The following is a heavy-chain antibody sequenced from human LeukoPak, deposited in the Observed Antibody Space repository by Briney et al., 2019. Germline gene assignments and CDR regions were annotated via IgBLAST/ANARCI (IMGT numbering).Heavy chain of an antibody. CDR3: AKDATMVRGVTRSYYYYYMDV. Sequence: GGSLRLSCAASGFTFSSYSMNWVRQAPGKGLEWVSSISSSSSYMYYADSVKGRFTISRDNSKNTLYLQMNSLRAEDTAVYYCAKDATMVRGVTRSYYYYYMDVWGKGTTVTISS. J-gene: IGHJ6*03. CDR1: GFTFSSYS. D-gene: IGHD3-10*01. V-gene: IGHV3-21*01. CDR2: ISSSSSYM.